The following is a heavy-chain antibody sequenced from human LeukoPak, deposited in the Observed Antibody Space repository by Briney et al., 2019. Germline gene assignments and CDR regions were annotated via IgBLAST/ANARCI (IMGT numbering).Heavy chain of an antibody. V-gene: IGHV3-23*01. J-gene: IGHJ4*02. Sequence: GGSLRLSCAASGFTFSSYAMSWVRQAPGKGLEWVSAISGSGGSTYYADSVKGRFTISRDNSKNTLYLQMNSLRAEDTAVYYCARDGGITGSYWYFDYWGQGTLVTVSS. CDR3: ARDGGITGSYWYFDY. D-gene: IGHD1-20*01. CDR1: GFTFSSYA. CDR2: ISGSGGST.